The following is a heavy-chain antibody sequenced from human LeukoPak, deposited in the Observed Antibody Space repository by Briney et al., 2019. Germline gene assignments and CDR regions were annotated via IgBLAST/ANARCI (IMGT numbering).Heavy chain of an antibody. V-gene: IGHV4-38-2*01. D-gene: IGHD3-10*01. J-gene: IGHJ4*02. Sequence: PSETLSLTCAVSGYSISGGYDWGWFRQPPGKGLEWIGSIYHSGSTYYNPSLKSRVTISVDTSKNQFSLNLSSVSAADTAVFYCERGSITMVRGVRDYWGQGTLVTVSS. CDR2: IYHSGST. CDR3: ERGSITMVRGVRDY. CDR1: GYSISGGYD.